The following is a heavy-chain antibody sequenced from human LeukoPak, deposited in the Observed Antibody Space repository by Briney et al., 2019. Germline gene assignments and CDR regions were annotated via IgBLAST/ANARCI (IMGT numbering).Heavy chain of an antibody. J-gene: IGHJ4*02. V-gene: IGHV1-46*01. CDR3: ARDKLESGSYPRVIDY. D-gene: IGHD1-26*01. CDR2: INPSSGST. CDR1: GSTFTRYY. Sequence: GASVKVSCKASGSTFTRYYIHWVRQAPGQGLDWMGMINPSSGSTRFAQMFQDRVTMTRDTSTSAVYMELSSLTSEDTAMYYCARDKLESGSYPRVIDYWGQGTLVTVSS.